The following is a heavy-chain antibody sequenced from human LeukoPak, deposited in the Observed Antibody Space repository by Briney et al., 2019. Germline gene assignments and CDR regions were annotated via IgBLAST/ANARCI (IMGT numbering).Heavy chain of an antibody. Sequence: GGSLRLSCATSGFTLSSSWMHWVRQAPGKGLVWVSRTNPDGTIINYAESVKGRFTISRDNARNTLFLEMNSLRADDTAFYYCARAWNGRDDFWGQGTLVTVSS. V-gene: IGHV3-74*01. CDR2: TNPDGTII. D-gene: IGHD1-1*01. CDR3: ARAWNGRDDF. CDR1: GFTLSSSW. J-gene: IGHJ4*02.